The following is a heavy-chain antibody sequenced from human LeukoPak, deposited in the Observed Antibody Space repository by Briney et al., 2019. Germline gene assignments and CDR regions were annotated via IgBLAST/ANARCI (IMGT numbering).Heavy chain of an antibody. CDR2: ISYDGSNK. Sequence: GGSLRLSCAASGFTFSSYAMHWVRQAPGKGLEWVAVISYDGSNKYYADSVKGRFTISRDNSKNTLYLQMNSLRAEDTAVYYCASLSIAAAPRIDYWGQGTLVTVSS. CDR1: GFTFSSYA. CDR3: ASLSIAAAPRIDY. J-gene: IGHJ4*02. D-gene: IGHD6-13*01. V-gene: IGHV3-30-3*01.